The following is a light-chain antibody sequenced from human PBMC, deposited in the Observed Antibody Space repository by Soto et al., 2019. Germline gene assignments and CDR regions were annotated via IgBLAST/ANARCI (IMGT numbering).Light chain of an antibody. J-gene: IGKJ2*01. V-gene: IGKV3-20*01. CDR3: QQYGSSPPYS. CDR2: GAS. CDR1: QSVSSSY. Sequence: EIVLTQSPGTLSLSPGERATLSCRASQSVSSSYLAWYQQKPGQAPRLLIYGASSRATGIPDRFSGSGSGTDVTLTINRLEPEDSAVYYCQQYGSSPPYSFGRGTKLEIK.